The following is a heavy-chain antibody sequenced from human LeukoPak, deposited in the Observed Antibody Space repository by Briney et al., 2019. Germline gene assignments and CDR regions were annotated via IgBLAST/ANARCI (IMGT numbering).Heavy chain of an antibody. V-gene: IGHV1-69*04. Sequence: SVKVSCKASGGTFSNHAITWVRQAPGQGLEWMGRIIPIFGITNYAQKFQGRVTITADKSTSTACMELSSLRSEDTAMYYCATGFSYYFDYWGQGTLVTVSS. CDR2: IIPIFGIT. J-gene: IGHJ4*02. D-gene: IGHD3-9*01. CDR3: ATGFSYYFDY. CDR1: GGTFSNHA.